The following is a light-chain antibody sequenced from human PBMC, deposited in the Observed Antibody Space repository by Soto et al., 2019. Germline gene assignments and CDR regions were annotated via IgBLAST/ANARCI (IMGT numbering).Light chain of an antibody. Sequence: EIVMTQSPATVSVSPGERVTLSCRASQIVSNNLAWYQQKPGQAPRLLMFGASTRATGIPGRFSGSGYGRGFTLTISSLQSEDFAVYYCYQYNDWPPAFGQGTKVEVK. V-gene: IGKV3-15*01. CDR2: GAS. CDR3: YQYNDWPPA. CDR1: QIVSNN. J-gene: IGKJ1*01.